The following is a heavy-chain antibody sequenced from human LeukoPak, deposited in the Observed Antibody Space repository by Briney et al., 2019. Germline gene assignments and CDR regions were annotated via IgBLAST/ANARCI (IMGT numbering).Heavy chain of an antibody. V-gene: IGHV4-39*01. CDR2: IYYSGST. D-gene: IGHD3-22*01. CDR3: ARGSGPYDSSGYYYLFDY. CDR1: GGSISSSSYY. Sequence: SETLSLTCTVSGGSISSSSYYWGWIRQPPGKGLEWIGSIYYSGSTYYNPSLKSRVTISVDTSKNQFSLKLSSVTAADTAVYYCARGSGPYDSSGYYYLFDYWGQGTLVTVSS. J-gene: IGHJ4*02.